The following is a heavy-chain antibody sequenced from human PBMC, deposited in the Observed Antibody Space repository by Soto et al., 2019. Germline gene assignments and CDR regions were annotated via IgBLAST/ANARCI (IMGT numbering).Heavy chain of an antibody. CDR2: ISSSSSYI. CDR3: ARDRGYSYGLGVH. D-gene: IGHD5-18*01. J-gene: IGHJ4*02. V-gene: IGHV3-21*01. Sequence: EVQLVESGGGLVKPGGSLRLSCAASGFTFSSYSMNWVRQAPGKGLEWVSSISSSSSYIYYADSVKGRFTISRDNAKNSLYLQMNSLRAEDTAVYYCARDRGYSYGLGVHWGQGTLVTVSS. CDR1: GFTFSSYS.